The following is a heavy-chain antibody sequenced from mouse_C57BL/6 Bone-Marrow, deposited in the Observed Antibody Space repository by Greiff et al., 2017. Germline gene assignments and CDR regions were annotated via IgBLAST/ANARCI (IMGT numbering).Heavy chain of an antibody. V-gene: IGHV1-55*01. Sequence: VQLQQPGAELVKPGASVKMSCKASGYTFTSYWITWVKQRPGQGLEWIGDIYPGSGSTNYNEKFKSKAILTVDTSSSTAYMQISSLTSEDSAVYYGARRGSGYWADWGQGTTLTVSS. CDR3: ARRGSGYWAD. J-gene: IGHJ2*01. CDR2: IYPGSGST. CDR1: GYTFTSYW. D-gene: IGHD3-2*02.